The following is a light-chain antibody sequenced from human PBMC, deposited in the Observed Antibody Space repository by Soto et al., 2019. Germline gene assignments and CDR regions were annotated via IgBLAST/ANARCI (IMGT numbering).Light chain of an antibody. CDR1: QSISSNY. J-gene: IGKJ1*01. V-gene: IGKV3-20*01. CDR3: QQYASSPT. CDR2: GAS. Sequence: EIMLTQSPGTLPLSPGERATLSCRASQSISSNYLAWYQQKPGQAPRLLIFGASSRATGFPDRFSGSGSGTDFTLTISRLEPEDFAVYYCQQYASSPTFGPGTKVDIK.